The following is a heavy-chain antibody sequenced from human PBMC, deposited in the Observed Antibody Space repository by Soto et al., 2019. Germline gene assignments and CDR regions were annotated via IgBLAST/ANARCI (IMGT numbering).Heavy chain of an antibody. CDR2: INPSGGST. Sequence: SVQVSFKAAGYTFTSYYMHWVREAPGQGLEWMGIINPSGGSTSYAQKFQGRVTMTRDTSTSTVYMELSSLRSEDTAVYYCARGRGGYSSDGDAFDIWGQGTMVTVSS. J-gene: IGHJ3*02. CDR1: GYTFTSYY. CDR3: ARGRGGYSSDGDAFDI. V-gene: IGHV1-46*01. D-gene: IGHD5-18*01.